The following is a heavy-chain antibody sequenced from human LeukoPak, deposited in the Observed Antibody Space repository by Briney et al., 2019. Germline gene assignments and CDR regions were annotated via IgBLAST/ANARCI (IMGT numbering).Heavy chain of an antibody. CDR1: GGSISSSSYY. D-gene: IGHD6-19*01. V-gene: IGHV4-39*07. CDR2: IYYSGST. J-gene: IGHJ6*02. CDR3: ASYPTHSSGWYYYGMDV. Sequence: KPSETLSLTCTVSGGSISSSSYYGGWIRQPPGKGLEWIGSIYYSGSTYYNPSLKSRVTISVDTSKNQFSLKLSSVTAADTAVYYCASYPTHSSGWYYYGMDVWGQGTTVTVSS.